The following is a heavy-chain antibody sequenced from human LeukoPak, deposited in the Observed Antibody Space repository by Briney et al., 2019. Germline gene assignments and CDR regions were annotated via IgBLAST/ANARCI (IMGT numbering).Heavy chain of an antibody. CDR2: IYPGDSDT. CDR1: GYSFPSYW. V-gene: IGHV5-51*01. J-gene: IGHJ3*02. D-gene: IGHD3-22*01. CDR3: ARAMIVGYAFDI. Sequence: GESLKISCEASGYSFPSYWIGWVRQMPGKGLEWMGIIYPGDSDTRYSPSFQGQVTMSADKSISAAYLQWSSLKASDTAMYYCARAMIVGYAFDIWGQGTMVTVSS.